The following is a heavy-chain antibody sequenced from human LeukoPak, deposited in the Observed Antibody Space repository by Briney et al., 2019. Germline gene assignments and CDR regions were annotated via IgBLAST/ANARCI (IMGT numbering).Heavy chain of an antibody. CDR1: GGSISSYY. D-gene: IGHD1-7*01. CDR3: ARDNWNYGSSMDV. V-gene: IGHV4-59*01. J-gene: IGHJ6*02. Sequence: SETLSLTCTVSGGSISSYYWSWIRQPPGKGLEWIGYIYYSGSTNYNPSLKSRVTISVDTSKNQFSLKLSSVTAADTAVYYCARDNWNYGSSMDVWGQGTAVTVSS. CDR2: IYYSGST.